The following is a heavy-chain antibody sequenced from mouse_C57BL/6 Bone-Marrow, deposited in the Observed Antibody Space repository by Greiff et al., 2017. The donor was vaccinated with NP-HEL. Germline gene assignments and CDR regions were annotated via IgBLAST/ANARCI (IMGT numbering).Heavy chain of an antibody. CDR3: ARGDYYGSSLFAY. D-gene: IGHD1-1*01. V-gene: IGHV3-6*01. CDR1: GYSITSGYY. CDR2: ISYDGSN. J-gene: IGHJ3*01. Sequence: EVQLQESGPGLVKPSQSLSLTCSVTGYSITSGYYWNWIRQFPGNKLEWMGYISYDGSNNYNPSLKNRISIPRDTSKNQFFLKLNSVTTEDTATYYCARGDYYGSSLFAYWGQGTLVTVSA.